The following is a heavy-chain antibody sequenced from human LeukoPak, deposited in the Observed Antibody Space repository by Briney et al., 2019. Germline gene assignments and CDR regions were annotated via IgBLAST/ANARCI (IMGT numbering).Heavy chain of an antibody. CDR2: IRSKAYGGIP. V-gene: IGHV3-49*04. J-gene: IGHJ4*02. Sequence: PGRSLRLSCSASGFSFGDYAINWVRQAPGKGLEWVGFIRSKAYGGIPDLGAAVRGRFTISRDDSKNVSYLQMNSLETEDTAMYYCTRHGPSSGGWRYFDYWGQGTLVTVSS. D-gene: IGHD6-19*01. CDR3: TRHGPSSGGWRYFDY. CDR1: GFSFGDYA.